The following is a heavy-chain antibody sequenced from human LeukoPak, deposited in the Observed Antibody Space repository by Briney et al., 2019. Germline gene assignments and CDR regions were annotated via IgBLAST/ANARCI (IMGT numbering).Heavy chain of an antibody. V-gene: IGHV4-39*01. CDR1: GGSISSSSYY. D-gene: IGHD4-17*01. CDR2: IYYSGST. CDR3: ASLGDYGEFDY. J-gene: IGHJ4*02. Sequence: PSETLSLTCTVSGGSISSSSYYWGWIRQPPGKGLEWIGSIYYSGSTYYNPSLKSRVTISVDTSKNQFSLKLSSVTAADTAVYYCASLGDYGEFDYWGQGTLVTVSS.